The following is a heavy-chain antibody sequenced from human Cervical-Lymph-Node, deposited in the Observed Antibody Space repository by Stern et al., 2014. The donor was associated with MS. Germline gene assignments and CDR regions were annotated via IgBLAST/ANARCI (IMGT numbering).Heavy chain of an antibody. CDR1: GYTFTKYL. CDR3: ARDMSDFWSDYGHNWFDP. J-gene: IGHJ5*02. V-gene: IGHV7-4-1*02. Sequence: MQLVESGSELMKPGASVTVSCKASGYTFTKYLIHWVRQAPGQGLEWMGWINSDTGAPQYARDFAGRVGFSLDTSVTTASLQISRLKTEDTAVYYCARDMSDFWSDYGHNWFDPWGQGTLVTVSS. D-gene: IGHD3-3*01. CDR2: INSDTGAP.